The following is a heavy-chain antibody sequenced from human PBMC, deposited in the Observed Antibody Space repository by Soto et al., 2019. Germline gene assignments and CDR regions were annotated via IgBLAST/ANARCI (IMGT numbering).Heavy chain of an antibody. V-gene: IGHV3-74*01. D-gene: IGHD6-19*01. CDR1: GFTFNNYW. CDR3: VRGGFRQWLLDH. CDR2: INGDGSTT. J-gene: IGHJ4*02. Sequence: EVQLVESGGGLVQPGGSLRLSCAASGFTFNNYWIHWVRQVPGKGLVWVSRINGDGSTTNYADSVTGRFTISRDNAKNTAYLQMNSLRAEDAAVDYCVRGGFRQWLLDHWVQGTPVTVSS.